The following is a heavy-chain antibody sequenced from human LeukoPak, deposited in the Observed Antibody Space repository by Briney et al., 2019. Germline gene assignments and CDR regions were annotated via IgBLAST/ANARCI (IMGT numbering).Heavy chain of an antibody. CDR2: SSAYNGNT. CDR3: ARINSGNCPFGFDY. CDR1: GGTFSSYG. J-gene: IGHJ4*02. Sequence: GASVKVSCKASGGTFSSYGISWVRRAPGQGLEWRGWSSAYNGNTNYAQKLQGRVTMTTDTSTSTAYMELRSLRSEDTAVYYCARINSGNCPFGFDYWGQGTLVTVSS. V-gene: IGHV1-18*01. D-gene: IGHD1-26*01.